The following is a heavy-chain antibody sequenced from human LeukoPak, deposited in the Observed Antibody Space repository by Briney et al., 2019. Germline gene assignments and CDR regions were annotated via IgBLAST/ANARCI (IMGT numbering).Heavy chain of an antibody. Sequence: SETLSLTCAVYGGSFSGYYWSWIRQPPGKGLEWIGEINHSGSTNYNPSLKSRVTISVDTSKNQFSLKLSSVTAADTAAYYCARHYYYGSGSYYRSWGQGTLVTVSS. CDR2: INHSGST. J-gene: IGHJ4*02. V-gene: IGHV4-34*01. CDR1: GGSFSGYY. CDR3: ARHYYYGSGSYYRS. D-gene: IGHD3-10*01.